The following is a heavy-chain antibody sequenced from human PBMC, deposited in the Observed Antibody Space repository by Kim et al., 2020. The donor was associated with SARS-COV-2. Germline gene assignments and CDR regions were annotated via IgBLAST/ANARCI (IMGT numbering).Heavy chain of an antibody. V-gene: IGHV4-39*01. CDR1: GGSISSSSYY. Sequence: SETLSLTCTVSGGSISSSSYYWGWIRQPPGKGLEWIGSIYYSGSTYYNPSLKSRVTISVDTSKNQFSLKLSSVTAADTAVYYCARRVYYGSGSPTSHHYYYYYGMDVWGQGTTVTVSS. CDR3: ARRVYYGSGSPTSHHYYYYYGMDV. CDR2: IYYSGST. J-gene: IGHJ6*02. D-gene: IGHD3-10*01.